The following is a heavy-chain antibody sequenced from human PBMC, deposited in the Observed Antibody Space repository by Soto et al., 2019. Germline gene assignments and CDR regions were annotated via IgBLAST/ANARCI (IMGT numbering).Heavy chain of an antibody. CDR2: IYYSGST. CDR1: GGSISSGGYY. J-gene: IGHJ4*02. Sequence: SETLSLTCTVSGGSISSGGYYWSWIRQHPGKGLEWIGYIYYSGSTYYNPSLKSRVTISVDTSKNQFSLKLSSVTAADTDVYYCAANWLSVYYFDYWGQGTLVTVSS. D-gene: IGHD3-9*01. V-gene: IGHV4-31*03. CDR3: AANWLSVYYFDY.